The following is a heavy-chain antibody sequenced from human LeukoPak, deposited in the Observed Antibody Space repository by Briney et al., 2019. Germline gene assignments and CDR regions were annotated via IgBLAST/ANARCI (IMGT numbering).Heavy chain of an antibody. Sequence: HPGGSLRLSCAASGFTFSNSAMNWVRQAPGKGLEWVSYISSSSSTIYYADSVKGRFTISRDNAKNSLYLQMNSLRAEDTAVYYCARVAIAYYYYYMDVWGKGTTVTVSS. V-gene: IGHV3-48*04. CDR1: GFTFSNSA. D-gene: IGHD3-3*02. J-gene: IGHJ6*03. CDR2: ISSSSSTI. CDR3: ARVAIAYYYYYMDV.